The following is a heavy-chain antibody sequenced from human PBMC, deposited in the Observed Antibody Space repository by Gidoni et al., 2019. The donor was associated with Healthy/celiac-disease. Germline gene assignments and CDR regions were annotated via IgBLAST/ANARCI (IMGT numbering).Heavy chain of an antibody. CDR2: INPSGGST. CDR3: ARVGATVTTMGDY. Sequence: QVQLVQSGAEVKKPGASVKVSCKASGYTFTSYYMHWVRQTPGKGLEWMGIINPSGGSTSYAQKFQGRVTMTRDTSTSTVYMELSSLRSEDTAVYYCARVGATVTTMGDYWGQGTLVTVSS. J-gene: IGHJ4*02. CDR1: GYTFTSYY. V-gene: IGHV1-46*03. D-gene: IGHD4-17*01.